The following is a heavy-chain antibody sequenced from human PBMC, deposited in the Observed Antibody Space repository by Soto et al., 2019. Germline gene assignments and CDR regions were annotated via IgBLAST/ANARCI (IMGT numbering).Heavy chain of an antibody. CDR3: ARGRGITGTTGGFDY. J-gene: IGHJ4*02. CDR1: GGSFSGYY. Sequence: QVQLQQWGAGLLKPSETLSLTCAVYGGSFSGYYWSWIRQPPGKGLEWIGEINHSGSTNYNPSLKSRVTISVDTSKNQFSLKLRSVTAADTAVYYCARGRGITGTTGGFDYWGQGTLVTVSS. V-gene: IGHV4-34*01. CDR2: INHSGST. D-gene: IGHD1-7*01.